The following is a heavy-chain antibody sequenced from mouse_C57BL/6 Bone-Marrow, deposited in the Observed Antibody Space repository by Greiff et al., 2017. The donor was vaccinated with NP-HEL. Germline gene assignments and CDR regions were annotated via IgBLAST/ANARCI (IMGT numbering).Heavy chain of an antibody. Sequence: QVQLQQPGAELVRPGTSVKLSCKASGYTFTSYWMHWVKQRPGQGLEWIGVIDPSDSYTNYNQKFKGKATLTVDTSSSTAYMQLSSLTSEDSAVYYCARTCSGAHPRYVDVWGTGTTVTVSS. CDR2: IDPSDSYT. J-gene: IGHJ1*03. CDR1: GYTFTSYW. CDR3: ARTCSGAHPRYVDV. D-gene: IGHD1-1*02. V-gene: IGHV1-59*01.